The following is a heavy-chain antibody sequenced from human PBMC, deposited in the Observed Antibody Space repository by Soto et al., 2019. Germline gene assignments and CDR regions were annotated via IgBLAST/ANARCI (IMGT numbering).Heavy chain of an antibody. Sequence: QITLKESGPTLVKPTQTLTLTCTFSGFSLSTRGVGVAWIRQPPGKALEWLALIFWDDDKWYSPSLKSRPTITEDTSKTQVVLTMTTMDPVDTASYYCAHRPRGYAYYFDYWGQGTLVTVSS. CDR1: GFSLSTRGVG. J-gene: IGHJ4*02. CDR3: AHRPRGYAYYFDY. V-gene: IGHV2-5*02. CDR2: IFWDDDK. D-gene: IGHD5-12*01.